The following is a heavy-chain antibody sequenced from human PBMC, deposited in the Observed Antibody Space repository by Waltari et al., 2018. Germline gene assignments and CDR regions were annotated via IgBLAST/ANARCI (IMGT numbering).Heavy chain of an antibody. V-gene: IGHV4-4*02. J-gene: IGHJ4*02. D-gene: IGHD2-15*01. Sequence: QLQQSGPGLVKASESLSLPFVVLGNSMGRHYWWNWVRLTPGKGLEWIGQIHRSGRTNYNPSLESRVTVSMDTSNNQFSLKVFSATAADTAVYYCARDRGRGLYLDSWGQGTLVTVSP. CDR2: IHRSGRT. CDR3: ARDRGRGLYLDS. CDR1: GNSMGRHYW.